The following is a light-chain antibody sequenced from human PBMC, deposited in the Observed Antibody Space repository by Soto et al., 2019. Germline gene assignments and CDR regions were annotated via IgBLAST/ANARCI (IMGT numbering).Light chain of an antibody. CDR1: QGISSY. Sequence: IQLTQSPSFLSASVGYRVTITCRASQGISSYLAWYQQKPGKAPKLLIYAASSLQSGVPSRFSGSGSGTDFTLTISSLQPEDFATYYCLQDYNYPQTFGQGTKGDI. CDR3: LQDYNYPQT. J-gene: IGKJ1*01. V-gene: IGKV1-6*01. CDR2: AAS.